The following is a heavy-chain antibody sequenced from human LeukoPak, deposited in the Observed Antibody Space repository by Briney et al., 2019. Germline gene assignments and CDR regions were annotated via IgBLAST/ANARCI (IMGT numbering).Heavy chain of an antibody. CDR2: ISAYNGNT. CDR3: AREGETTDQLNY. J-gene: IGHJ4*02. V-gene: IGHV1-18*01. D-gene: IGHD2-2*01. Sequence: ASVKVSCKASGYTFTTYGINWVRQAPGQGLQWMGWISAYNGNTNYAQKLQGRVTMTTDTSTNTAYMELRSLRSDDTAVYYCAREGETTDQLNYWGQGTLVTVSS. CDR1: GYTFTTYG.